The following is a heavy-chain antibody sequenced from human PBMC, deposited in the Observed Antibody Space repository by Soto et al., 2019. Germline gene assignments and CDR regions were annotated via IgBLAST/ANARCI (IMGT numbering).Heavy chain of an antibody. J-gene: IGHJ6*02. CDR1: GFTFSSYW. CDR3: ARDRYSYYDFWSGSLPYYYYGMDV. V-gene: IGHV3-7*01. D-gene: IGHD3-3*01. CDR2: IKQDGSEK. Sequence: GGSLRLSCAASGFTFSSYWMSWVRQAPGKGLEWVANIKQDGSEKYYVDSVKGRFTISRDYAKNSLYLQMNSLRAEDTAVYYCARDRYSYYDFWSGSLPYYYYGMDVWGQGTTVTVSS.